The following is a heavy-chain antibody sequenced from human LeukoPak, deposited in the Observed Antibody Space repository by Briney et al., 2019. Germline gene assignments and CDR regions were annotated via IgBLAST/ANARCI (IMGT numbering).Heavy chain of an antibody. Sequence: GGSLRLSCAASGFTFSSYSMNWVRQAPGKGLEWVSAISGSGGSTYYADSVKGRFTISRDNSKNTLYLQMNSLRAEDTAVYYCAKTKWELLGDFDYWGQGTLVTVSS. CDR3: AKTKWELLGDFDY. V-gene: IGHV3-23*01. CDR1: GFTFSSYS. D-gene: IGHD1-26*01. CDR2: ISGSGGST. J-gene: IGHJ4*02.